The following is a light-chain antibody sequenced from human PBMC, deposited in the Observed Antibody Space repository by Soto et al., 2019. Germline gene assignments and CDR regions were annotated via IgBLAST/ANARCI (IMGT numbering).Light chain of an antibody. CDR2: ATS. J-gene: IGKJ1*01. CDR1: QSISSY. CDR3: QQSHSTPRT. V-gene: IGKV1-39*01. Sequence: DIQMTQSPSTLSASVRDRVTITCRASQSISSYLNWYQQKPGKAPKLLIYATSSLQSGVPSRFSGSGSGTDFTLTISSLQPEDFATYYCQQSHSTPRTFGQGTKVDIK.